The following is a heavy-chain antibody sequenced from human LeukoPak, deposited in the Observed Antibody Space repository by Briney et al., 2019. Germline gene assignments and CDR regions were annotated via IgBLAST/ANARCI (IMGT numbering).Heavy chain of an antibody. Sequence: ASVKVSCKASGYTFTGYYMHWVRQAPGQGLEWMGWINPNSGGTNYAQKFQGRVTMTRDTSISTAYMELSRLRSDDTAVYYCARDVVASAETSYGMDVWGQGTTVTVSS. D-gene: IGHD2-21*01. CDR3: ARDVVASAETSYGMDV. V-gene: IGHV1-2*02. CDR2: INPNSGGT. CDR1: GYTFTGYY. J-gene: IGHJ6*02.